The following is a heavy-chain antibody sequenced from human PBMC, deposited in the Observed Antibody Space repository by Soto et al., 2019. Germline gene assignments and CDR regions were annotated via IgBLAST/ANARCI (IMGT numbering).Heavy chain of an antibody. J-gene: IGHJ6*02. D-gene: IGHD2-2*01. CDR2: IWYDVSNK. Sequence: QVQLVESGGGVVQPGRSLRLSCAASGFTFSSYGMHWVRQAPGKGLEWVAVIWYDVSNKYYADSVKGRFTISRDNSKNTLYLQMNSLSAEDTAVYYCARDHCSSTSCFYYYYGMDVWGQGTTVTFSS. CDR1: GFTFSSYG. V-gene: IGHV3-33*01. CDR3: ARDHCSSTSCFYYYYGMDV.